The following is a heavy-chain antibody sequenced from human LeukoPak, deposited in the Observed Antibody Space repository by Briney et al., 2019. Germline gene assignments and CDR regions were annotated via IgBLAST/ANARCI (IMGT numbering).Heavy chain of an antibody. J-gene: IGHJ4*02. Sequence: GGSLRLSCAASGFTFSSYGMHWVRQAPGKGLEWVAFIRYDGSNKYYADSVKGRFTISRDNSKNTLYLQMNSLRAEDTAVYYCAKDFEYSYGSDYWGQGTLVTVSS. CDR2: IRYDGSNK. CDR1: GFTFSSYG. CDR3: AKDFEYSYGSDY. V-gene: IGHV3-30*02. D-gene: IGHD5-18*01.